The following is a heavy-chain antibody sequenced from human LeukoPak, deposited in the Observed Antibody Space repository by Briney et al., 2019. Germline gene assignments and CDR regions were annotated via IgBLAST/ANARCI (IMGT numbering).Heavy chain of an antibody. CDR2: IGGSGGST. J-gene: IGHJ4*02. CDR1: EFTFSSYA. V-gene: IGHV3-23*01. CDR3: AKEYYDFWSGYYYFDN. Sequence: SGGSLRLSCAASEFTFSSYAMSWVRQAPGKGLEWVSAIGGSGGSTYYADSVKGRFTISRDNSKNTLYLQMNSLRAEDTAVYYCAKEYYDFWSGYYYFDNWGQGTLVTVSS. D-gene: IGHD3-3*01.